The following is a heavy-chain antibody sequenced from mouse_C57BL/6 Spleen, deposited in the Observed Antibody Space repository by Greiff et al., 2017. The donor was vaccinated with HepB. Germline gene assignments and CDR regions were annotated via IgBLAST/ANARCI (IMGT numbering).Heavy chain of an antibody. CDR2: ISDGGSYT. J-gene: IGHJ2*01. Sequence: EVKLVESGGGLVKPGGSLKLSCAASGFTFSSYAMSWVRQTPEKRLEWVATISDGGSYTYYPDNVKGRFTISRDNAKNNLYLQMSHLKSEDTAMYYCARDCYYGLDYWGQGTTLTVSS. CDR1: GFTFSSYA. CDR3: ARDCYYGLDY. D-gene: IGHD1-1*01. V-gene: IGHV5-4*01.